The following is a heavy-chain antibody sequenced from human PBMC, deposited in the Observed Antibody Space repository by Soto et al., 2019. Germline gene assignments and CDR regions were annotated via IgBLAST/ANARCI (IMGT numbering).Heavy chain of an antibody. CDR1: RGAFGDYW. CDR3: ARVATHNWFDS. J-gene: IGHJ5*01. Sequence: EVQLVESGGGLVQPGGSLRLSCEASRGAFGDYWMHWVRQAPGKGLVWVSRINRDANDIIYADSVKGRFTASRDNAKKMGFLQMISLRVEDSAVYYCARVATHNWFDSWGQGTLVTVSS. D-gene: IGHD2-15*01. V-gene: IGHV3-74*01. CDR2: INRDANDI.